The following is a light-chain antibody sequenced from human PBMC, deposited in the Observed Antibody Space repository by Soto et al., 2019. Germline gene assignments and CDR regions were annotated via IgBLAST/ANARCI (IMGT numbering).Light chain of an antibody. Sequence: EIVLTQSPGTLSLSPGERATLSCRASQSVRSYLAWFQQKPGQAPRLLIYGASSRATGIPDRFSGSGSGTDFTLTISRLEPEDFAVYYCQQYGSLPRTFGQGTRWIS. V-gene: IGKV3-20*01. CDR3: QQYGSLPRT. CDR2: GAS. CDR1: QSVRSY. J-gene: IGKJ1*01.